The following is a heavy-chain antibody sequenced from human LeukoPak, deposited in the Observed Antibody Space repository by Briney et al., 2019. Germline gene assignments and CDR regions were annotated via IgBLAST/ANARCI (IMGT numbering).Heavy chain of an antibody. D-gene: IGHD5-24*01. CDR3: AKGSGSEMSYYYYYMDV. CDR1: GFTFSSYG. CDR2: IRYDGSNK. J-gene: IGHJ6*03. V-gene: IGHV3-30*02. Sequence: GGSLRLSCAASGFTFSSYGMHWVRQAPGKGLEWVAFIRYDGSNKYYADSVKGRFTISRDNSKNTLYLQMNSLRAEDTAVYYCAKGSGSEMSYYYYYMDVWGKGTTVTISS.